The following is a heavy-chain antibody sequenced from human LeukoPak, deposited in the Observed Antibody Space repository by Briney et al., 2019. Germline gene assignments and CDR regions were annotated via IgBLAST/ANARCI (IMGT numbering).Heavy chain of an antibody. J-gene: IGHJ4*02. Sequence: GGSLRLXCAASGFTFSSYSMNWVRQAPGKGLEWVSYISSSSSTIYYADSVKGRFTISRDNAKNSLYLQMNSLRAEDTAVYYCAREPRQMATIIFFDYWGQGTLVTVSS. CDR3: AREPRQMATIIFFDY. D-gene: IGHD5-24*01. V-gene: IGHV3-48*01. CDR1: GFTFSSYS. CDR2: ISSSSSTI.